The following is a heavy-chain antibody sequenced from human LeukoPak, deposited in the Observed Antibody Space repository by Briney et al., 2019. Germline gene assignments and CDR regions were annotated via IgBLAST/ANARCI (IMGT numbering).Heavy chain of an antibody. V-gene: IGHV4-34*01. Sequence: PSETLSLTCAVYGGSFSGYYWSWIRQPPGKGLEWIGEINHSGSTNYNPSLKSRVTISVDTSKNQFSLKLSSVTAADTAVYYCARGSPLKTYGYVWGSYRRQYYFDYWGQGTLVTVSS. CDR3: ARGSPLKTYGYVWGSYRRQYYFDY. CDR1: GGSFSGYY. D-gene: IGHD3-16*02. CDR2: INHSGST. J-gene: IGHJ4*02.